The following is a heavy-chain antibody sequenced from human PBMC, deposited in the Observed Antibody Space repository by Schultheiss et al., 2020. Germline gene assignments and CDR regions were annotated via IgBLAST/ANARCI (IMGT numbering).Heavy chain of an antibody. CDR3: ARVGYCSSTSCYGPHYYYGMDV. CDR2: IYTSGST. D-gene: IGHD2-2*01. V-gene: IGHV4-4*07. CDR1: GGSISSYY. J-gene: IGHJ6*02. Sequence: SQTLSLTCTVSGGSISSYYWSWIRQPAGKGLEWIGRIYTSGSTNYNPSLKSRVTMSVDTSKNQFSLKLSSVTAADTAVYYCARVGYCSSTSCYGPHYYYGMDVWGQGTTVTGYS.